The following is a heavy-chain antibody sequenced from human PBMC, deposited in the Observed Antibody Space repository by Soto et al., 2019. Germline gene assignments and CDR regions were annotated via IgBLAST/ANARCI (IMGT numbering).Heavy chain of an antibody. Sequence: PGGSLRLSCAASGFTFSSYAMSWVRQAPGKGLEWVSAISGSGGSTYYADSVKGRFTISRDNSKNTLYLQMNSLRAEDTAVYYCAKGSNYDSSGYADYWGRGTLVTVSS. V-gene: IGHV3-23*01. CDR3: AKGSNYDSSGYADY. D-gene: IGHD3-22*01. CDR2: ISGSGGST. CDR1: GFTFSSYA. J-gene: IGHJ4*02.